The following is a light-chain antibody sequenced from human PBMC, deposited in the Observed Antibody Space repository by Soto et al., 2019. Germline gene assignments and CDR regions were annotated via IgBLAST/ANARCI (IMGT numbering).Light chain of an antibody. J-gene: IGKJ1*01. V-gene: IGKV1-5*01. CDR2: DAS. CDR3: QQYNRYST. CDR1: KSISSW. Sequence: DIQMPQSPSTLSASVGDRVTITCRASKSISSWLALYQHKPGKAHKLLIYDASRLESGDPSRFSGIGSETEFTLTSSRLQPYDCATYCCQQYNRYSTFGQGPKVQI.